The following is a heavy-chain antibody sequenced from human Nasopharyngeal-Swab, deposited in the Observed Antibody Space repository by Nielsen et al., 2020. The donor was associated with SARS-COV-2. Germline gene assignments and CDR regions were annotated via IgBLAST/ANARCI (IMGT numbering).Heavy chain of an antibody. V-gene: IGHV3-74*01. CDR3: ARESIAAAGPGMDV. J-gene: IGHJ6*02. CDR1: GLLFSSYW. CDR2: IKSDGSST. Sequence: GESLKISCAASGLLFSSYWMHWVRQAPGKGLVWVSRIKSDGSSTSYADSVKGRFTISRDNAKNTLFLQMNSLRAEDTAVYYCARESIAAAGPGMDVWGHGTTVTVSS. D-gene: IGHD6-13*01.